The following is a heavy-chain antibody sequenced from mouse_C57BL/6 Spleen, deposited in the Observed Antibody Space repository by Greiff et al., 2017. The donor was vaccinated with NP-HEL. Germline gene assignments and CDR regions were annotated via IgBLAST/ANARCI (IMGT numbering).Heavy chain of an antibody. CDR2: IRSKSNNYAT. CDR1: GFSFNTYA. CDR3: VRHLYYGYDEKDVGYAMDY. J-gene: IGHJ4*01. D-gene: IGHD2-2*01. Sequence: GGGLVQPKGSLKLSCAASGFSFNTYAMNWVRQAPGKGLEWVARIRSKSNNYATYYADSVKDRFTISRDDSESMLYLQMNNLKTEDTAMYYCVRHLYYGYDEKDVGYAMDYWGQGTSVTVSS. V-gene: IGHV10-1*01.